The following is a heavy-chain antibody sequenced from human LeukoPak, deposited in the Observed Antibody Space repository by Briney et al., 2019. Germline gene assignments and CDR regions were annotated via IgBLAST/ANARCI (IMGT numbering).Heavy chain of an antibody. Sequence: PSETLSLTCTVSGGSISSYYWSWIRQPAGKGLEWIGRIYTSGSTNYNPSLKSRVTMSVDTSKNQFSLKLSSVTAADTAVYYCAREKSRIAAAASIGFDIWGQGTMVTVSS. D-gene: IGHD6-13*01. CDR1: GGSISSYY. CDR2: IYTSGST. CDR3: AREKSRIAAAASIGFDI. J-gene: IGHJ3*02. V-gene: IGHV4-4*07.